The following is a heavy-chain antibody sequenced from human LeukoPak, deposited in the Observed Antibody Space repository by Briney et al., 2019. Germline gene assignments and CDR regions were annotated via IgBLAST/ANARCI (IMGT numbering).Heavy chain of an antibody. Sequence: ASVKLSCKASGYTVTGYYMHWVRQAPGPGLEWMGWINPNSGGTNYAQKFQGRVTMTRDTSISTAYMELRRLRSCDTAVYYCASSSSGFFFYWGEGTLVTVSS. CDR2: INPNSGGT. V-gene: IGHV1-2*02. D-gene: IGHD3-10*01. CDR3: ASSSSGFFFY. J-gene: IGHJ4*02. CDR1: GYTVTGYY.